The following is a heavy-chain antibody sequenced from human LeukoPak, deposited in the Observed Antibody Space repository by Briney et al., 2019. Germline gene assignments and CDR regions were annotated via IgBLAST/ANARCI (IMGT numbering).Heavy chain of an antibody. CDR2: IYYSGST. CDR1: GGSISSSSYS. CDR3: ASDARPLNFDY. Sequence: PSETLSLTCTVSGGSISSSSYSWGWIRQPPGKGLEWIGSIYYSGSTYYNPSLKSRVTISVDTSKNQFSLKLSSVTAADTAVYYCASDARPLNFDYWGQGTLVTVSS. V-gene: IGHV4-39*07. J-gene: IGHJ4*02.